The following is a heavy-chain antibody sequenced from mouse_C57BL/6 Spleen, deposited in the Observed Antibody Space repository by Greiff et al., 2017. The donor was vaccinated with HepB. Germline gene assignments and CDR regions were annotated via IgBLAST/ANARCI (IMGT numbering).Heavy chain of an antibody. CDR3: ARPIYYGNYYYFDY. Sequence: EVKLMESEGGLVQPGSSMKLSCTASGFTFSDYYMAWVRQVPEKGLEWVANINYDGSSTYYLDSLKSRFIISRDNAKNILYLQMSSLKSEDTATYYCARPIYYGNYYYFDYWGQGTTLTVSS. CDR1: GFTFSDYY. V-gene: IGHV5-16*01. J-gene: IGHJ2*01. D-gene: IGHD2-1*01. CDR2: INYDGSST.